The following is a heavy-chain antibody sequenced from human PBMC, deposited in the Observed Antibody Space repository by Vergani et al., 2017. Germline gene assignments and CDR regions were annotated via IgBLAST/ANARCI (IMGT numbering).Heavy chain of an antibody. D-gene: IGHD2-15*01. CDR2: IYPGDSDT. J-gene: IGHJ4*02. CDR3: ARHQYPGYCSGGSCYVGGIDY. V-gene: IGHV5-51*01. CDR1: GYSFTSCW. Sequence: EVQLVQSGAEVKKPGESLKISCKGSGYSFTSCWIGWVRQMPGKGLEWMGIIYPGDSDTRYSPSFQGQVTISADKSISTAYLQWSSLKASDTAMYYCARHQYPGYCSGGSCYVGGIDYWGQGTLVTVSS.